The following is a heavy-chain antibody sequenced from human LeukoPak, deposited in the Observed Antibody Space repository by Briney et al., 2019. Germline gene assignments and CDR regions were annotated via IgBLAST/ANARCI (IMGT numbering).Heavy chain of an antibody. V-gene: IGHV4-4*07. CDR3: ARDVIFDDYYYGMDV. D-gene: IGHD3-3*01. CDR1: GGSISSYY. Sequence: SETLSLTCTVSGGSISSYYWSWVRQPAGKGREGIGGIYTSGSTNYNPSLKSRVTMSVDTSKNQFSLKLSSVAAADTAVYYCARDVIFDDYYYGMDVWGQGTTVTVSS. CDR2: IYTSGST. J-gene: IGHJ6*02.